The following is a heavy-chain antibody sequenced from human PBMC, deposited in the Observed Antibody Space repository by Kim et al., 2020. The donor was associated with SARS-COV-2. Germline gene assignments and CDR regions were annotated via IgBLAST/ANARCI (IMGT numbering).Heavy chain of an antibody. CDR2: IYHSGST. V-gene: IGHV4-4*02. CDR1: GGSISSSNW. D-gene: IGHD6-13*01. CDR3: ASLHHHIAAAGRNWFDP. J-gene: IGHJ5*02. Sequence: SETLSLTCAVSGGSISSSNWWSWVRQPPGKGLEWIGEIYHSGSTNYNPSLKSRVTISVDKSKNQFSLKLSSVTAADTAVYYCASLHHHIAAAGRNWFDPWGQGTLVTVSS.